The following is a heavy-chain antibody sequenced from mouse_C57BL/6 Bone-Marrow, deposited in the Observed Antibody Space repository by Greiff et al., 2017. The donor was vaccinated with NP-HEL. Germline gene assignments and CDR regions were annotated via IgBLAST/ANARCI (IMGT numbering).Heavy chain of an antibody. V-gene: IGHV2-2*01. Sequence: VQGVESGPGLVQPSQSLSITCTVSGFSLTSYGVHWVRQSPGKGLEWLGVIWSGGSTDYNAAFISRLSISKDNSKSQVFFKMNSLQADDTAIYYCARNPSYYYGSSWGYFDVWGTGTTVTVSS. CDR2: IWSGGST. J-gene: IGHJ1*03. D-gene: IGHD1-1*01. CDR1: GFSLTSYG. CDR3: ARNPSYYYGSSWGYFDV.